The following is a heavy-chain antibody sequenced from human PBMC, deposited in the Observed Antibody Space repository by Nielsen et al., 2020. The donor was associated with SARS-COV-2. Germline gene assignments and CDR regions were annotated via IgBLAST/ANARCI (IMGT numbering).Heavy chain of an antibody. CDR3: ARDSSGWYMVY. Sequence: GGSLRLSCAASGFTFDDYAMHWVRQAPGKGLEWVSGISWNSGSIGYADSVKGRFTISRDNSKNTLYLQMNSLRAEDTAVYYCARDSSGWYMVYWGQGTLVTVSS. CDR2: ISWNSGSI. V-gene: IGHV3-9*01. CDR1: GFTFDDYA. D-gene: IGHD6-19*01. J-gene: IGHJ4*02.